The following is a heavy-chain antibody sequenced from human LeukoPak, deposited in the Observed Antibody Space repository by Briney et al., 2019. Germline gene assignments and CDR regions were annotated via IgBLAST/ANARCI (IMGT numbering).Heavy chain of an antibody. V-gene: IGHV4-39*07. CDR1: GGSISSSSYY. CDR3: AREIYGERTDGDY. J-gene: IGHJ4*02. Sequence: PSETLSLTCTVSGGSISSSSYYWGWIRQPPGKGLEWIGSIYYSGSTYYNPSLKSRVTISVDTSKNQFSLKLSSVTAADTAVYYCAREIYGERTDGDYWGQGTLVTVSS. CDR2: IYYSGST. D-gene: IGHD4-17*01.